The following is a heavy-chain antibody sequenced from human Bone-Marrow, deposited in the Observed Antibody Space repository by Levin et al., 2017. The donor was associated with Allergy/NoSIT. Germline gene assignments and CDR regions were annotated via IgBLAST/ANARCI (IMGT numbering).Heavy chain of an antibody. V-gene: IGHV3-23*01. J-gene: IGHJ4*02. D-gene: IGHD6-13*01. CDR1: GFTFTTYA. Sequence: GESLKISCVASGFTFTTYALSWVRQAPGKGLEWVSSISGSGHTTYYAASVKGRFTISKDSSKNTLSLQMDSLRPEDTAMYYCAKDHLSASAGTVADSWGQGTLVTVSS. CDR3: AKDHLSASAGTVADS. CDR2: ISGSGHTT.